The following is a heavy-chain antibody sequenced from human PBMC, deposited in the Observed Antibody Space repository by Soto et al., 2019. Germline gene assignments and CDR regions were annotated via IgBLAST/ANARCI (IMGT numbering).Heavy chain of an antibody. CDR2: IYHSGST. CDR1: GGSISSGGHY. V-gene: IGHV4-31*03. Sequence: ASETLSLTCTVSGGSISSGGHYWSWIRQLPGKGLEWIGYIYHSGSTYYNPSLKSRVALSVDTSRNQFSLSLNSVTAADTAVYYCARWELRDFDYWGQGTLVTVSS. D-gene: IGHD1-26*01. J-gene: IGHJ4*02. CDR3: ARWELRDFDY.